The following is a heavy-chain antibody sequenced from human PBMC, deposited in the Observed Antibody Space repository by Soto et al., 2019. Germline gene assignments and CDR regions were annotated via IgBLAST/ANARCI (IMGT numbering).Heavy chain of an antibody. J-gene: IGHJ6*02. CDR2: IYPGDSDT. Sequence: PGESLKISCKGSGYIFTSYWIGWVRQMPGKGLEWMGIIYPGDSDTRYSPSFQGQVTISADKSISTAYLQWSSLKASDTAMYYCARHSPAPNYYYYGMDVWGQGTTVTVSS. V-gene: IGHV5-51*01. CDR1: GYIFTSYW. CDR3: ARHSPAPNYYYYGMDV.